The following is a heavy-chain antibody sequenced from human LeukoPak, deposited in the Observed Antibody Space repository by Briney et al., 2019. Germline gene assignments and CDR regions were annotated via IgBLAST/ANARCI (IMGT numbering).Heavy chain of an antibody. J-gene: IGHJ4*02. CDR1: GYTFISYG. V-gene: IGHV1-18*01. CDR3: AKAPFSGSYYGPAYFDY. D-gene: IGHD1-26*01. CDR2: ISPYNGNT. Sequence: ASVKVSCKASGYTFISYGISWVRQAPGQGLEWMGWISPYNGNTNYAQKLQGRVTMTTDTSTSTAYMELRSLRPDDTAVYYCAKAPFSGSYYGPAYFDYWGQGTLVTVSS.